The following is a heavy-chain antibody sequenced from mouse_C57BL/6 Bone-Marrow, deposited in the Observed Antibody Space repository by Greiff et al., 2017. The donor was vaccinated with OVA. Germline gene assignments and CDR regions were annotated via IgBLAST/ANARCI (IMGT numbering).Heavy chain of an antibody. D-gene: IGHD2-2*01. CDR2: IWTGGGT. CDR3: ARTPYGYPPYFDY. V-gene: IGHV2-9-1*01. J-gene: IGHJ2*01. Sequence: VQLQQSGPGLVAPSQSLSITCTVSGFSLTSYAISWVRQPPGKGLEWLGVIWTGGGTNYNSALKSRLSISKDNSKSQVFLKMNSLQTDDTARYYCARTPYGYPPYFDYWGQGTTLTVSS. CDR1: GFSLTSYA.